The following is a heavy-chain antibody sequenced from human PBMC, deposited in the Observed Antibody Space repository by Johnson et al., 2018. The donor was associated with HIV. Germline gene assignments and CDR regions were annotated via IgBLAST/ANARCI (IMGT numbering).Heavy chain of an antibody. J-gene: IGHJ3*02. D-gene: IGHD1-20*01. V-gene: IGHV3-7*02. CDR1: GFTFSSYW. CDR2: IKQDGSEK. Sequence: VQLVESGGGLVQPGGSLRLSCAASGFTFSSYWMSWVRQAPGKGLEWVANIKQDGSEKNYVDSVKGRFTISRDNAKNTLYLQLNSLRAEDTAVYYCAKGGYNWKFDGFDIWGQGTMVTVSS. CDR3: AKGGYNWKFDGFDI.